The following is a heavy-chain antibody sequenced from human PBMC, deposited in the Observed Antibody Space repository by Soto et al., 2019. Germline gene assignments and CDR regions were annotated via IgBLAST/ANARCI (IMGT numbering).Heavy chain of an antibody. D-gene: IGHD3-10*01. CDR3: ARDDEYSGNGMDV. V-gene: IGHV3-33*01. CDR1: KFTFSNYG. Sequence: QVQLVESGGGVVQPGRSLRLSCAATKFTFSNYGLHWVRQAPGKGLEWVAVILNDGSNRYHADSVKDRFTISRDNSKNTLYLQMYSLRAEDTAVYYCARDDEYSGNGMDVWGQGTTVTVSS. J-gene: IGHJ6*02. CDR2: ILNDGSNR.